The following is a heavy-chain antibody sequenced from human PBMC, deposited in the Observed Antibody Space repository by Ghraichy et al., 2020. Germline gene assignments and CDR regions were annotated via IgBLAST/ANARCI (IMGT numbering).Heavy chain of an antibody. D-gene: IGHD1-1*01. CDR2: ISTTGSVI. Sequence: GGSLRLSCAASGFTSGNYEMNWVRQAPGKGLEWISYISTTGSVIEYAASVKGRFTISRDNAKNSLYLQMNSLRAEDTAVYYCARVHWRRNWHPGDFDYWGQGILVTVSS. J-gene: IGHJ4*02. CDR1: GFTSGNYE. CDR3: ARVHWRRNWHPGDFDY. V-gene: IGHV3-48*03.